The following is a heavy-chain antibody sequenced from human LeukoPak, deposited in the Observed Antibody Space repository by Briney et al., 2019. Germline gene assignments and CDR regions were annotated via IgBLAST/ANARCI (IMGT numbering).Heavy chain of an antibody. V-gene: IGHV3-23*01. D-gene: IGHD6-13*01. J-gene: IGHJ4*02. CDR3: ARDRTASGDY. Sequence: PGGSLRLSCAASGFTFSTYAMSWVRQAPGKGLEWVSAICGSDGSRYYADSVKGRFTISRDNSKNTLYLQMNSLRAEDTAVYYCARDRTASGDYWGQGTLVTVSS. CDR1: GFTFSTYA. CDR2: ICGSDGSR.